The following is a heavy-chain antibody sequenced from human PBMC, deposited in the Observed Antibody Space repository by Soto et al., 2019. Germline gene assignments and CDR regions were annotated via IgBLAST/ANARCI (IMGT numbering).Heavy chain of an antibody. CDR1: GYTFTGYY. V-gene: IGHV1-2*02. CDR3: ASSGSSGYYLTGAFDI. J-gene: IGHJ3*02. CDR2: INPNSGGT. Sequence: GASVRVSCKASGYTFTGYYMHWVRQAPGQGLEWMGWINPNSGGTNYAQKFQGRVTMTRDTSISTAYMELSRLRSDDTAVYYCASSGSSGYYLTGAFDIRGQGTMVTVSS. D-gene: IGHD3-22*01.